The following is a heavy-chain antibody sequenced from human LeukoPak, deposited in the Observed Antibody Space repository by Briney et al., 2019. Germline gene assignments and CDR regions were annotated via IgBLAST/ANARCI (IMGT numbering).Heavy chain of an antibody. D-gene: IGHD3-9*01. CDR2: IRPNGDHT. CDR3: ARDWRDDTGYPDF. CDR1: GFTFASYA. V-gene: IGHV3-23*01. J-gene: IGHJ4*02. Sequence: GGSLRLSCAASGFTFASYAMSWVRQAPGMGLEWVSSIRPNGDHTYYADSVKGRFTLSRDNSKNTLYLQMNSLRAEDTAVYYCARDWRDDTGYPDFWGQGALVTVSS.